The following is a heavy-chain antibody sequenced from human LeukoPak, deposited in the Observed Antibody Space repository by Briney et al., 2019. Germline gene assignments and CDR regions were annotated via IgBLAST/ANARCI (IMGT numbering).Heavy chain of an antibody. J-gene: IGHJ4*02. CDR3: AKGIGEKQQLPFDY. D-gene: IGHD6-13*01. V-gene: IGHV3-9*01. CDR1: GFTFDDYA. CDR2: ISWNSGSI. Sequence: PGGSLRLSCAASGFTFDDYAMHWVRQAPGKGLEWVSGISWNSGSIGYADSVKGRFTISRDNAKNSLYLQMNSLRAEDTALYYCAKGIGEKQQLPFDYWGQGTLVTVSS.